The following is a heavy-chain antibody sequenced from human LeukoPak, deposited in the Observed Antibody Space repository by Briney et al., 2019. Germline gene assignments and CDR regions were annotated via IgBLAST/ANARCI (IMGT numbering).Heavy chain of an antibody. CDR1: GFTFKDYG. Sequence: PGGSLRLSCAATGFTFKDYGMHWVRQPPGKGLEWVSSINWNGGGTDYADSVKGRFTISRDNAKNSLYLQLSSLRPEDTALSFFGLDVWGQGTTVTVSS. CDR2: INWNGGGT. J-gene: IGHJ6*02. CDR3: GLDV. V-gene: IGHV3-20*01.